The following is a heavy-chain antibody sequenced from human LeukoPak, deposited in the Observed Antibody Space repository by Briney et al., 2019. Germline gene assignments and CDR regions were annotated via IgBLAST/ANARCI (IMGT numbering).Heavy chain of an antibody. CDR2: INHNGNT. CDR3: ARHSGRLFDS. D-gene: IGHD6-19*01. J-gene: IGHJ4*02. CDR1: GGSFSDHF. V-gene: IGHV4-34*01. Sequence: PSETLSLTCAVYGGSFSDHFWSWIRQPPGKGLEWIGEINHNGNTKYNPSLKSRVTISVDPSKNQLSLKLSSVTAADTAVFYCARHSGRLFDSWGQGTLVTVSS.